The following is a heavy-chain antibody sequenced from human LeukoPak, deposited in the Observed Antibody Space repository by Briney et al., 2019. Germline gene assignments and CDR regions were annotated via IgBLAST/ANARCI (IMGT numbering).Heavy chain of an antibody. CDR2: ISYDGSNK. V-gene: IGHV3-30-3*01. CDR3: AVHPFPGGATKIFDY. J-gene: IGHJ4*02. Sequence: GGSLRLSCAASGFTFSSYAMHWVRQAPGKGLEWVAVISYDGSNKYYADSVKGRFTISRDNSKNTLYLQMNSLRAEDTAVYYCAVHPFPGGATKIFDYWGQGTLVTVSS. CDR1: GFTFSSYA. D-gene: IGHD1-26*01.